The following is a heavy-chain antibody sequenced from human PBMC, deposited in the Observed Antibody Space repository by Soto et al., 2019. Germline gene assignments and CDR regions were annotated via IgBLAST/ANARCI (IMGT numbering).Heavy chain of an antibody. CDR3: AKLPPDCSSTSCYTSFFDY. J-gene: IGHJ4*02. CDR2: ISYDGSNK. D-gene: IGHD2-2*02. Sequence: VQLVESGGGMVQPGGSLRLSCAASGFIFSTYSMHWVRQAPGKGLEWVAVISYDGSNKYYADSVKGRFTISRDNSKNTLYLQMNSLRAEDTAVYYCAKLPPDCSSTSCYTSFFDYWGQGTLVTVSS. CDR1: GFIFSTYS. V-gene: IGHV3-30*18.